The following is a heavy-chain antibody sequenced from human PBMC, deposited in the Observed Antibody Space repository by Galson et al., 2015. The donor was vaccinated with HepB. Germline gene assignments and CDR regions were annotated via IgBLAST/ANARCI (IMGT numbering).Heavy chain of an antibody. V-gene: IGHV3-21*01. CDR2: ISGNSDYI. Sequence: SLRLSCAASGFTFSTYNMNWVRQAPGKGLEWVSSISGNSDYIYYADSLTGRFTISRDNAKNSLLLQMNSLRVEDTAVYYCARDVSGCGGDCYSPSFDFWGQGILVTVSS. CDR3: ARDVSGCGGDCYSPSFDF. J-gene: IGHJ4*02. D-gene: IGHD2-21*02. CDR1: GFTFSTYN.